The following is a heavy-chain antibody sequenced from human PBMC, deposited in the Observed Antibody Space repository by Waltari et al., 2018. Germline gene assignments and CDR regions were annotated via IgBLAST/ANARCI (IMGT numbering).Heavy chain of an antibody. Sequence: EVQLVESGGGLVKPGGSLRLSCAASGFTFSSYSMNWVRQAPGKGLEWVSSISSSSSYIYYADSVKCRFTISRDNAKNSLYLQMNSLRAEDTAVYYCARGHSGYDDPFYYYMDVWGKGTTVTVSS. V-gene: IGHV3-21*01. D-gene: IGHD5-12*01. CDR3: ARGHSGYDDPFYYYMDV. J-gene: IGHJ6*03. CDR2: ISSSSSYI. CDR1: GFTFSSYS.